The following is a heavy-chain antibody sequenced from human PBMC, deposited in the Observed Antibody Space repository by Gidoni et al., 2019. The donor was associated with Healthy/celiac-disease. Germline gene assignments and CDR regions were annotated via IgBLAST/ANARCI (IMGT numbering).Heavy chain of an antibody. D-gene: IGHD1-26*01. V-gene: IGHV3-21*01. CDR2: ISSSSSYI. Sequence: EVQLVESGGGLVKPGGSLRLSCAASGFTFSSYSMNWVRQAPGKGLEWVSSISSSSSYIYYADSVKGRFTISRDNAKNSLYLQMNSLRAEDTAVYYCARDRHSGSYKAWYFDLWGRGTLVTVSS. CDR3: ARDRHSGSYKAWYFDL. CDR1: GFTFSSYS. J-gene: IGHJ2*01.